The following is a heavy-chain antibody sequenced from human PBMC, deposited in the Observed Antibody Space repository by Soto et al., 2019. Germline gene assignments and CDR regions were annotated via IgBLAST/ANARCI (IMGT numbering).Heavy chain of an antibody. CDR3: ARGWNQQLGPYYYYYYGMDV. D-gene: IGHD6-13*01. J-gene: IGHJ6*02. V-gene: IGHV1-3*01. CDR2: INAGNGNT. CDR1: GYTFTSYA. Sequence: ASVKVSCKASGYTFTSYAMHWVRQAPGQRLEWMGWINAGNGNTKYSQKFQGRVTITRDTSASTAYMELSSLRSEDTAVYYCARGWNQQLGPYYYYYYGMDVWGQGTTVTVSS.